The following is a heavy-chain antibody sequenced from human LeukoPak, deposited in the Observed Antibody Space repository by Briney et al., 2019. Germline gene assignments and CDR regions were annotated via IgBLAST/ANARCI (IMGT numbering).Heavy chain of an antibody. V-gene: IGHV3-23*01. J-gene: IGHJ4*01. CDR1: GFTFSSYA. CDR3: ANAYGSXWTLGFDY. Sequence: GGSLRLSCAASGFTFSSYAMSWVRQAPGKGLEWVSAISGSGGSTYYADSVKGRFTISRDNSKNTLYLQMNSLRAEDTAVYYCANAYGSXWTLGFDYXXXXXXVXVSS. CDR2: ISGSGGST. D-gene: IGHD6-13*01.